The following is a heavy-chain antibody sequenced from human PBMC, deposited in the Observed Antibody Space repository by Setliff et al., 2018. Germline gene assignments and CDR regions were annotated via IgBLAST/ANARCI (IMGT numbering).Heavy chain of an antibody. D-gene: IGHD6-13*01. J-gene: IGHJ4*02. CDR2: ILYDGSNE. CDR3: ARDLTSSWYAGSAY. CDR1: GFTFSHYP. Sequence: GGSLRLSCEASGFTFSHYPMHWVRQAPGKGLEWVAVILYDGSNEYYADSVKGRFAISRDNSKDTLYLQMNSLRVDDTAVYYCARDLTSSWYAGSAYWGQGTLVTVSS. V-gene: IGHV3-30*09.